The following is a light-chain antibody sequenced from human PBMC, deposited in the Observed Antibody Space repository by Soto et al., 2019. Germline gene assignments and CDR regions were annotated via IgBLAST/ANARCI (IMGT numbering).Light chain of an antibody. CDR1: QSITYTF. J-gene: IGKJ4*01. CDR3: QHYGSSPLT. V-gene: IGKV3-20*01. Sequence: EIPLAQSPGPLSLSPGAIATLFCRASQSITYTFLGWYQQKPGQPPTLLIYGAANRAPGIPDRFSGTGSDTDFTLTIRRVEPEDFAIYYCQHYGSSPLTFGGGTKVDIK. CDR2: GAA.